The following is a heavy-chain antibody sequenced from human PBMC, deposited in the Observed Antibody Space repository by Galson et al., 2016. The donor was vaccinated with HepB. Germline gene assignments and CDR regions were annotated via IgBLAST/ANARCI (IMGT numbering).Heavy chain of an antibody. V-gene: IGHV1-3*01. CDR3: ARSDYDILTGPLGCHFDY. D-gene: IGHD3-9*01. CDR2: INAGNGDT. Sequence: SVKVSCKASGYTFTHFVIHWVRQAPGQRLEWMGWINAGNGDTTYSQKFQGRVTIARDTSASTAYMDVRSLRSEDTAVYYCARSDYDILTGPLGCHFDYWGQGTLVTVSS. J-gene: IGHJ4*02. CDR1: GYTFTHFV.